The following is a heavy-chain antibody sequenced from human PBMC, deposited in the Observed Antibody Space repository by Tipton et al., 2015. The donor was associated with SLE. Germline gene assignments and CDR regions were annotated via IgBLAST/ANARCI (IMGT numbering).Heavy chain of an antibody. D-gene: IGHD2-15*01. CDR3: ARGYCSGGSCSAYFQH. CDR1: GGSFSDYY. Sequence: LSLTCAVYGGSFSDYYWSWIRQPPGKGLEWVGEINHSGSTNYNPSLKSRVTISVDTSKNQFSLKLSSVTAADTAVYYCARGYCSGGSCSAYFQHWGQGTLVTVSS. J-gene: IGHJ1*01. CDR2: INHSGST. V-gene: IGHV4-34*01.